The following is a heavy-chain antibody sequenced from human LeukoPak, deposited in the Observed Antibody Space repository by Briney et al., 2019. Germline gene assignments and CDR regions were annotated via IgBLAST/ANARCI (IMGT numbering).Heavy chain of an antibody. CDR1: GFTFSSYA. J-gene: IGHJ4*02. CDR2: ISSNGGST. V-gene: IGHV3-64*01. Sequence: GGSLRLSCAASGFTFSSYAMHWVRQAPGKGLEYVSAISSNGGSTYYANSVKGRFTISRDNSKNTLYLQMGSLRAEDMAVYYCARDLGLGGYWGQGTLVTVCS. D-gene: IGHD3-16*01. CDR3: ARDLGLGGY.